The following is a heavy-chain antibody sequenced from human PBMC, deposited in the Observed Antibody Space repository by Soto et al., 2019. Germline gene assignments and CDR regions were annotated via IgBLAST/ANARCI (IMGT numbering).Heavy chain of an antibody. CDR1: GGSVSRSSWY. J-gene: IGHJ4*02. Sequence: SETLSLTCTVSGGSVSRSSWYWGWIKKPPGKGREWIGSIYYSGSTYYNPSLKSRVTISVDTSKNQFSLKLSSVTAADTAVYYCARHRYCSSTSCYLFGREFDYWGQGTLVTVSS. V-gene: IGHV4-39*01. CDR3: ARHRYCSSTSCYLFGREFDY. CDR2: IYYSGST. D-gene: IGHD2-2*01.